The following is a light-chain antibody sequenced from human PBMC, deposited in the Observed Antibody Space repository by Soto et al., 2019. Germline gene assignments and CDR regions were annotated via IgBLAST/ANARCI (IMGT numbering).Light chain of an antibody. CDR2: KAS. V-gene: IGKV1-5*03. J-gene: IGKJ1*01. CDR1: QSISSW. CDR3: QQYNSYWGT. Sequence: DIQMTQSPSTLSASVGDRVTITCRASQSISSWLAWYQQKPGKAPKLLIYKASSLESGVPSRFSGSGSGTEFTLPISSLQPDDFATYYCQQYNSYWGTFGQGTKVEI.